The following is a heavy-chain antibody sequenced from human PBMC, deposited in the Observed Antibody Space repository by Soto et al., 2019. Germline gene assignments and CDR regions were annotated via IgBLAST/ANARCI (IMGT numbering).Heavy chain of an antibody. CDR2: ISYDGSNK. CDR1: GFTFSSYG. CDR3: AKPLGLYRTNGVCYYYYSGMDV. Sequence: GGSLRLSCAASGFTFSSYGMHWVRQAPGKGLEWVAVISYDGSNKYYADSVKGRFTISRDNSKNTLYLQMNSLRAEDTAVYYCAKPLGLYRTNGVCYYYYSGMDVWGQGTTVTVS. D-gene: IGHD2-8*01. J-gene: IGHJ6*02. V-gene: IGHV3-30*18.